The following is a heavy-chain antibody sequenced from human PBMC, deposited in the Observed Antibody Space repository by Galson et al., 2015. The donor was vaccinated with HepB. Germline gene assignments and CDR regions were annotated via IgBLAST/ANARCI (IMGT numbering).Heavy chain of an antibody. CDR2: TSTNTGNP. CDR3: ARDMTTASFDP. V-gene: IGHV7-4-1*02. J-gene: IGHJ5*02. Sequence: SVKVSCKASGYTFTTYAMNWVRQAPGQGLEWMGWTSTNTGNPTYAQGFTGRFVFSSDTSVSTAYLQISSLKAEDTAVYYCARDMTTASFDPWGQGTLVTVSS. D-gene: IGHD4-11*01. CDR1: GYTFTTYA.